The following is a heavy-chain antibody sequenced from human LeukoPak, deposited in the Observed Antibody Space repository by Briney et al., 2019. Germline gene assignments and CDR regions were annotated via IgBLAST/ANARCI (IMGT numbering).Heavy chain of an antibody. Sequence: PGGSLRLSCAASGFTVSSNYMSWVRQAPGKGLEWVSVIYSGGSTYYADSVKGRFTISRDNSKNTLYLQMNSLRAEDTAVYYCARDSPYGFKHFDYWGQGTLVTVSS. CDR1: GFTVSSNY. V-gene: IGHV3-53*01. D-gene: IGHD4-17*01. CDR2: IYSGGST. J-gene: IGHJ4*02. CDR3: ARDSPYGFKHFDY.